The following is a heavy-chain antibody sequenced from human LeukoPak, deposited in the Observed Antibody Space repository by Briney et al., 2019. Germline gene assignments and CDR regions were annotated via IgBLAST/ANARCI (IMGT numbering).Heavy chain of an antibody. J-gene: IGHJ4*02. CDR3: TRERMRDYGDQFDF. CDR1: GYTFTDYF. D-gene: IGHD4-17*01. CDR2: IYPNRGGT. V-gene: IGHV1-2*06. Sequence: ASVKVSCKASGYTFTDYFIHWVRQAPGQGLEWMGRIYPNRGGTNYAQMFQGRVTITRDTSISTAYMELARLTSDDAAVYYCTRERMRDYGDQFDFWGQGTLVTVSS.